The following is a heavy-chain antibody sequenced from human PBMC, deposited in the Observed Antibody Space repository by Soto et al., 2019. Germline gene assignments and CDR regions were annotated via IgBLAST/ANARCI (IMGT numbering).Heavy chain of an antibody. Sequence: QVQLQESGPGLVKPSETLSLTCTVSGGSIIGYYWTWLRQSPTNGLEWIGYFHFSGSTKYNPSLESRLTISADTSKNQISLTLSSVTAADTAVYYCARASGYSYGYDDFFDNWGQGTLANVSS. CDR2: FHFSGST. CDR3: ARASGYSYGYDDFFDN. V-gene: IGHV4-59*01. D-gene: IGHD5-18*01. CDR1: GGSIIGYY. J-gene: IGHJ4*01.